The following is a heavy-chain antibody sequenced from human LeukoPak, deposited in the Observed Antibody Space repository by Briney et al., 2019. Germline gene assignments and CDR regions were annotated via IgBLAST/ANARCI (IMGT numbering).Heavy chain of an antibody. D-gene: IGHD1-26*01. Sequence: GASVKVSCKASGYTFTSYGISWVRQAPGQGLELMGWISAYNGNTNYAQKLQGRVTMTTDTSTSTAYMELRSLRSDDTAVYYCARDPGPYSGSYYGWDYWGQGTLVTVSS. CDR2: ISAYNGNT. CDR1: GYTFTSYG. CDR3: ARDPGPYSGSYYGWDY. J-gene: IGHJ4*02. V-gene: IGHV1-18*01.